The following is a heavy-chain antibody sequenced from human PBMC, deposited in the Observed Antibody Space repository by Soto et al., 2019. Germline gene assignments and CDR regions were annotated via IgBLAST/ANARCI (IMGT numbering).Heavy chain of an antibody. D-gene: IGHD3-22*01. V-gene: IGHV1-69-2*01. CDR1: GYTFTDYY. J-gene: IGHJ4*02. CDR3: GFLVNTNY. CDR2: VDPEDGET. Sequence: EVQLVQSGADVKKPVATVKISCKVSGYTFTDYYMHWAQQAPGKGLEWMGLVDPEDGETRYAENFEGRVNITADTSIDTAYMELSRRRSDDTAMYYCGFLVNTNYWGQGTRFTVSS.